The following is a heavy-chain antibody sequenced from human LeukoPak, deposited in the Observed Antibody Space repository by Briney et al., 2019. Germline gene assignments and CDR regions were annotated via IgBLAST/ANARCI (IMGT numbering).Heavy chain of an antibody. CDR1: GGSISNYY. Sequence: SETLSLTCTVSGGSISNYYWSWIRQPPGKGLEWIGYLYYSGNTNYNPSLKSRVTISVDTSKNQFSLKPSSVTAADTAVYYCARGQRGYPYWGQGALVTVSS. V-gene: IGHV4-59*01. CDR2: LYYSGNT. J-gene: IGHJ4*02. CDR3: ARGQRGYPY. D-gene: IGHD5-18*01.